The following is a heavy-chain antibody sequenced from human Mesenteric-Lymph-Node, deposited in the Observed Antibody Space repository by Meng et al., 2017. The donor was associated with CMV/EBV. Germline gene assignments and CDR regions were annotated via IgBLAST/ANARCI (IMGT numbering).Heavy chain of an antibody. J-gene: IGHJ5*02. CDR1: GFTFSSYG. CDR3: AKDWLRWELLGWFDP. CDR2: IRYDGSNK. V-gene: IGHV3-30*02. D-gene: IGHD1-26*01. Sequence: GESLKISCAASGFTFSSYGMHWVRQAPGKGLEWVAFIRYDGSNKYYADSVKGRFTISRDNSKNTLYLQMNSLRAEDTAVYYCAKDWLRWELLGWFDPWGQGTLVTVSS.